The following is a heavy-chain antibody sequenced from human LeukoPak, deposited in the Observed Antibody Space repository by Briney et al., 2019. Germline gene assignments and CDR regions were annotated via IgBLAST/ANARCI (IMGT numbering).Heavy chain of an antibody. V-gene: IGHV3-23*01. D-gene: IGHD1-1*01. CDR1: GFTFSTYA. CDR2: ISGGSGLK. J-gene: IGHJ4*02. CDR3: ANLGNWNDVRDY. Sequence: PGGSLRHSCVASGFTFSTYAMTWVRQAPGKGLEWVSAISGGSGLKYYGDSVKGRFTVSRDNSKNTQYLQMNDLRTEDTAVYYCANLGNWNDVRDYWGQGTLVAVSS.